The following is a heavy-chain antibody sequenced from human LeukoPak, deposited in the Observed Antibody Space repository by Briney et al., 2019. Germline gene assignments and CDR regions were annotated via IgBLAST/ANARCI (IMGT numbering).Heavy chain of an antibody. CDR2: INPNSGGT. CDR1: GYTFTGYY. Sequence: ASVKVSCKASGYTFTGYYMHWVRQAPGQGLEWMGRINPNSGGTNYAQNFQGRVTMTRDTSISTAYMELSRLRSDDTAVYYCARATPGIAVANYWGQGTLVTVSS. D-gene: IGHD6-19*01. CDR3: ARATPGIAVANY. V-gene: IGHV1-2*06. J-gene: IGHJ4*02.